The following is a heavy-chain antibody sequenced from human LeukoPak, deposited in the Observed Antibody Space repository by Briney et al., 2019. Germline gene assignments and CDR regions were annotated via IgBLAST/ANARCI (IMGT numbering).Heavy chain of an antibody. D-gene: IGHD4-23*01. J-gene: IGHJ4*02. CDR1: GGSISSSSYY. CDR2: IYYSGST. Sequence: SETLSLTCTVSGGSISSSSYYWGWIRQPPGKGLEWIGSIYYSGSTYYNPSPKSRVTISVDTSKNQFSLKLSSVTAADTAVYYCARDDVYGGSLDWGQGTLVTVSS. V-gene: IGHV4-39*07. CDR3: ARDDVYGGSLD.